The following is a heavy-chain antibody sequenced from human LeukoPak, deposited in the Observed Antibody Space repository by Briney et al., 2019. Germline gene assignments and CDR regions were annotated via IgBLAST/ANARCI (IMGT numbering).Heavy chain of an antibody. V-gene: IGHV4-31*03. D-gene: IGHD2-21*02. J-gene: IGHJ4*02. CDR2: ISYSGST. Sequence: SQTLSLTCSVFGGSLNSGAYYCSSVRQHPGKGLEWIGYISYSGSTYYNPSVKSRVSISVATSKNKFSLTVSSVTAADTAVYYCARMPRGIVVVTPYYFDYWGQGTLVTVSS. CDR3: ARMPRGIVVVTPYYFDY. CDR1: GGSLNSGAYY.